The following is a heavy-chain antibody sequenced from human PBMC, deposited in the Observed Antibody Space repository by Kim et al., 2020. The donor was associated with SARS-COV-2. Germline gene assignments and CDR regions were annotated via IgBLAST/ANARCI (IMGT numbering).Heavy chain of an antibody. Sequence: ASVKVSCKASGYTFTSYGISWVRQAPGQGLEWMVWISAYNGNTNYAQKLQGRVTMTTDTSTSTAYMELRSLRSDDTAVYYCARAINYYGSGSSPYYYGMDVWGQGTTVTVSS. CDR2: ISAYNGNT. V-gene: IGHV1-18*04. CDR3: ARAINYYGSGSSPYYYGMDV. D-gene: IGHD3-10*01. CDR1: GYTFTSYG. J-gene: IGHJ6*02.